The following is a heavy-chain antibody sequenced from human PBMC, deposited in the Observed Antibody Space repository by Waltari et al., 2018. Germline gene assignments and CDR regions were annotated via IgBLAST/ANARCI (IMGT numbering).Heavy chain of an antibody. D-gene: IGHD1-26*01. J-gene: IGHJ5*02. CDR1: GYTFTGYY. CDR3: ARVEWEPRRNWFDP. CDR2: INPNSGGT. V-gene: IGHV1-2*06. Sequence: QVQLVQSGAEVKKPGASVKVSCKASGYTFTGYYMHWVRQAPGQGLEWMGRINPNSGGTNYAQKFQGRVTITADESTSTAYMELSSLRSEDTAVYYCARVEWEPRRNWFDPWGQGTLVTVSS.